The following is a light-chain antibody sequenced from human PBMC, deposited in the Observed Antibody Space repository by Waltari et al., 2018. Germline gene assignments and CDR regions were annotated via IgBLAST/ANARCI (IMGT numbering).Light chain of an antibody. Sequence: QSVLTHPPSVSAAPGQRVTIACSGGSPHIGNTYVPWYRQFPGTAPKLLIYENTERPSGIPGRFSGSKSGTSATLDITGLQAGDEADYYCGTWDSSLSGAVFGGGTHLTVL. CDR3: GTWDSSLSGAV. CDR1: SPHIGNTY. J-gene: IGLJ7*01. V-gene: IGLV1-51*02. CDR2: ENT.